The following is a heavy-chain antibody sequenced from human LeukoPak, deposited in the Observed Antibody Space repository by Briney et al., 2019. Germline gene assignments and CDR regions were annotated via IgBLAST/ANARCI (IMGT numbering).Heavy chain of an antibody. CDR2: ISYDGSNK. CDR3: AKDSIAAAGGVFDY. V-gene: IGHV3-30*18. D-gene: IGHD6-13*01. CDR1: GFTFSSYG. Sequence: GGSLRLSCAASGFTFSSYGMHWVRQAPGKGLEWVAVISYDGSNKYYADSVKGRFTISRDNSKNTLYLQMNSLRAEDTAVYYCAKDSIAAAGGVFDYWGQGTLVTVSS. J-gene: IGHJ4*02.